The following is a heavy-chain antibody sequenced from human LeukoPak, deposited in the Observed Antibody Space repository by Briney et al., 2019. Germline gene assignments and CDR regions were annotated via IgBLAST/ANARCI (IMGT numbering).Heavy chain of an antibody. CDR1: GFTISNNY. CDR2: IYSGGFT. Sequence: QPGGSLRLSCAASGFTISNNYIRWLRQAPGKGLEWVSHIYSGGFTQFAGSVRGRFTMSRDSSRNTLYLQMNSLRAEDTAVYYCARERITMIVVPISGAFDIWGQGTMVTVSS. CDR3: ARERITMIVVPISGAFDI. V-gene: IGHV3-66*01. J-gene: IGHJ3*02. D-gene: IGHD3-22*01.